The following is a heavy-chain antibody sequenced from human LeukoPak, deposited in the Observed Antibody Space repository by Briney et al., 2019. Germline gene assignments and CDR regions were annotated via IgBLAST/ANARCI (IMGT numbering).Heavy chain of an antibody. J-gene: IGHJ5*02. CDR2: INPTGTGT. Sequence: ASVKVSCKASGYTFTGYYMHWVRQAPGQGLGWIGLINPTGTGTRYAQKFQGRVTMTTDMSTSTAYMELSSLTSEDTAVYYCARDNSVGDIAWWFAPWGQGTLVTVSS. D-gene: IGHD3-10*01. CDR1: GYTFTGYY. V-gene: IGHV1-46*01. CDR3: ARDNSVGDIAWWFAP.